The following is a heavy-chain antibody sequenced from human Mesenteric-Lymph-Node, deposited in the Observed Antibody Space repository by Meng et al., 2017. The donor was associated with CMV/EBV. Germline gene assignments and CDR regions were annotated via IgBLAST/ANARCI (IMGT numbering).Heavy chain of an antibody. CDR3: AKGSDFWSGSLDY. CDR2: ISGSGDST. Sequence: GGSLRLSCAASGFTFSSYAMSWVRQAPGKGPEWVSTISGSGDSTYYADSVKGRFTISRDNSKNTLYLQMNSLRAEDTAVYYCAKGSDFWSGSLDYWGQGTLVTVSS. J-gene: IGHJ4*02. V-gene: IGHV3-23*01. D-gene: IGHD3-3*01. CDR1: GFTFSSYA.